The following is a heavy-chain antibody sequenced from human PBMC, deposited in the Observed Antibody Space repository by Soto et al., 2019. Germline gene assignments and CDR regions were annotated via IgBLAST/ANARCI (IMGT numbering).Heavy chain of an antibody. CDR2: IIPMFGTA. Sequence: QVQLVQSGAEVKKPGSSVKVSCKVSGGPFSDYAVSWVRQAPGQGLEWMGGIIPMFGTANYAQKFQGRVTITADESTTTAYMELSSLRCEDTAGYYCARDLDYYGSGNYYNRIDYSGQGTLVTVSS. V-gene: IGHV1-69*19. CDR3: ARDLDYYGSGNYYNRIDY. CDR1: GGPFSDYA. D-gene: IGHD3-10*01. J-gene: IGHJ4*02.